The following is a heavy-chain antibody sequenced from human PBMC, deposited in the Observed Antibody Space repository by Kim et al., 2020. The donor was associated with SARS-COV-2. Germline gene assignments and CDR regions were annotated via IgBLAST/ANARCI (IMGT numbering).Heavy chain of an antibody. Sequence: SETLSLTCTVSGGSISSGGYYWSWIRQHPGKGLVWIGYIYYSGSTYYNPSLKSRVTISVDTSKNQFSLKLSSVTAADTAVYYCARDGDDSSGNYYYHAFDIWGRGTMVTVSS. V-gene: IGHV4-31*03. D-gene: IGHD3-22*01. CDR3: ARDGDDSSGNYYYHAFDI. CDR1: GGSISSGGYY. J-gene: IGHJ3*02. CDR2: IYYSGST.